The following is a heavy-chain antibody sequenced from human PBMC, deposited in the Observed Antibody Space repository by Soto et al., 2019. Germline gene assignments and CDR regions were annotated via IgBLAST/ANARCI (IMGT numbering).Heavy chain of an antibody. CDR3: VKGGWLDY. CDR1: GFPFGTFE. CDR2: IRPSGDST. Sequence: GGSLRLSCAASGFPFGTFEMTWVRQAPGKGLEWVSIIRPSGDSTDYADSVKGRFTISRDNSKNTLYLQLNNLRAEDTAVYYCVKGGWLDYWGQGTVVTVSS. D-gene: IGHD5-12*01. V-gene: IGHV3-23*01. J-gene: IGHJ4*02.